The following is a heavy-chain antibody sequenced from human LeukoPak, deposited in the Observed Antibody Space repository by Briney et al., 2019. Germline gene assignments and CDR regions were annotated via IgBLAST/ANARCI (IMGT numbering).Heavy chain of an antibody. V-gene: IGHV1-18*01. CDR2: ISAYNGNT. Sequence: PGASVKVSCKASGYTFTSYGISWVRQAPGQGLEWMGWISAYNGNTNYAQKFQGRVTMTRDTSISTDYMELSRLRSDDTAVYYCARPYCSSTSCYFHLGLDAFDIWGQGTMVTVSS. D-gene: IGHD2-2*01. CDR3: ARPYCSSTSCYFHLGLDAFDI. J-gene: IGHJ3*02. CDR1: GYTFTSYG.